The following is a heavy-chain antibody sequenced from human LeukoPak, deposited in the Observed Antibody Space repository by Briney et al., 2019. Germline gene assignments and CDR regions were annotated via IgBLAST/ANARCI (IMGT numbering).Heavy chain of an antibody. V-gene: IGHV1-24*01. CDR1: GYTLTELS. CDR3: ATAGKITMVRGVNIPPDY. J-gene: IGHJ4*02. CDR2: FDPEDGET. Sequence: GASVKVSCKVSGYTLTELSMHWVRQAPGKGLEWMGGFDPEDGETIYAQKFQGRVTMAEDTSTDTAYMELSSLRSEGTAVYYCATAGKITMVRGVNIPPDYGGQGTLVIVSA. D-gene: IGHD3-10*01.